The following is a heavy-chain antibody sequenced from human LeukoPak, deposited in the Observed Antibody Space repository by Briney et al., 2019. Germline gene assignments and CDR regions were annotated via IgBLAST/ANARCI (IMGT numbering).Heavy chain of an antibody. CDR3: ARESTDSSGYYSAAVDY. CDR2: ISSSSSYI. J-gene: IGHJ4*02. V-gene: IGHV3-21*01. Sequence: GGSLRLSCAASGLTFSSYSMNWVRQAPGEGLEWVSSISSSSSYIYYADSVKGRFTISRDNAKNSLYLQMNSLRAEDTAVYYCARESTDSSGYYSAAVDYWGQGTLVTVSS. CDR1: GLTFSSYS. D-gene: IGHD3-22*01.